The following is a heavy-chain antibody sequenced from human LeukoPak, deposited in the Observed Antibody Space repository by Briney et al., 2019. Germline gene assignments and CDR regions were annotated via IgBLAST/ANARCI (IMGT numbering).Heavy chain of an antibody. V-gene: IGHV3-23*01. CDR1: GVTFSNDA. CDR3: AKSLRGHGPFDAFDI. J-gene: IGHJ3*02. Sequence: PGGSLRLSCAASGVTFSNDAMTCGRQAPGKGLGWVSAIGVLVVNKYYADSLKGRFPISRYNSRNTLYLQMSSLRVEDTAIYYCAKSLRGHGPFDAFDIWGQGTLVTVSS. CDR2: IGVLVVNK.